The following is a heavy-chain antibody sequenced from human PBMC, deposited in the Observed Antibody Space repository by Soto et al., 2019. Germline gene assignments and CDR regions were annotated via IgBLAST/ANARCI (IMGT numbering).Heavy chain of an antibody. CDR1: GGSISSYY. V-gene: IGHV4-59*01. J-gene: IGHJ3*02. CDR3: ARANTVTTFFDAFDI. D-gene: IGHD4-17*01. Sequence: QVQLQESGPGLVKPSETLSLTCTVSGGSISSYYWSWIRPPPGKGLAWIGYIYYSGGTNYNPSRKSRVTISVDTSKNQFSLKLSSVTAADTAVYYCARANTVTTFFDAFDIWGQGTMVTVSS. CDR2: IYYSGGT.